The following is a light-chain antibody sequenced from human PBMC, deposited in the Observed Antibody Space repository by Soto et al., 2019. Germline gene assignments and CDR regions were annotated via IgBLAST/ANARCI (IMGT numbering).Light chain of an antibody. Sequence: QSALTQRASVSGSPGQSITISCTGTSSDVGGYKYVSWYQQHPDKAPKLIIYVVSNRPSGVSNRFSGSKSGNTASLTISGLQAEDEADYYCGSYTSSDTPYVFGTGTKVTVL. J-gene: IGLJ1*01. CDR2: VVS. V-gene: IGLV2-14*01. CDR3: GSYTSSDTPYV. CDR1: SSDVGGYKY.